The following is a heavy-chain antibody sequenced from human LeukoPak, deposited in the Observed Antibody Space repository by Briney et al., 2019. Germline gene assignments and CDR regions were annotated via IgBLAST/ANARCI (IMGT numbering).Heavy chain of an antibody. V-gene: IGHV3-23*01. D-gene: IGHD3-10*01. CDR3: ARDLVGDYYGSGSYYS. CDR1: GFTFSSYA. CDR2: IFGSGTGT. J-gene: IGHJ4*02. Sequence: GGSLRLSCAASGFTFSSYAMSWVRQAPGKGLEWVSSIFGSGTGTHYADSVKGRFTISRDNSKNTLYLQMNSLRAEDTAVYYCARDLVGDYYGSGSYYSWGQGTLVTVSS.